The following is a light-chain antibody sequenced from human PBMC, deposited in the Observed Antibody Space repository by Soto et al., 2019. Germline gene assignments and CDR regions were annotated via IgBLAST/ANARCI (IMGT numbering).Light chain of an antibody. CDR2: DDR. CDR3: QVWDSSGDHPV. J-gene: IGLJ2*01. CDR1: NIRTKS. V-gene: IGLV3-21*02. Sequence: SYELTQPPSVSVAPGQTATITCGGSNIRTKSVHWCRQRPGQAPVLVVYDDRDRPSGIPERFSGSNSGNTATLTISKVEPGDEADYYCQVWDSSGDHPVFGGGIKLTVL.